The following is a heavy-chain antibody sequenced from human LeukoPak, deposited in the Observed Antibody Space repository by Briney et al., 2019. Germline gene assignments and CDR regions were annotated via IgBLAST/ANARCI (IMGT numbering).Heavy chain of an antibody. CDR2: ISTDGTTI. V-gene: IGHV3-48*03. D-gene: IGHD4-17*01. J-gene: IGHJ4*02. Sequence: GGSLRLSCAASGFTFSRYEMHWVRQAPGKWREWVSYISTDGTTIYYADSVKGRFTMSRDNAKNSLFLQMHSLRPEDTAFYYCARDLGVSGDYYFDYWGQGTLVTVSS. CDR3: ARDLGVSGDYYFDY. CDR1: GFTFSRYE.